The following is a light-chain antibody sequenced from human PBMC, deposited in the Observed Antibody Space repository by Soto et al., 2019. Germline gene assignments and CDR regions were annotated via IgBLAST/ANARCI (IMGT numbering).Light chain of an antibody. Sequence: ENVFTQSPGTQSLTPGERATLSCRASQSVSSSSLAWFQQKPGQAPRLLIYDASSRAAGIPDRFSGSGSGTDFTLTISRLEPEDFAVYYCQQSGTSPFTFGPGTKVDIK. CDR3: QQSGTSPFT. V-gene: IGKV3-20*01. CDR2: DAS. J-gene: IGKJ3*01. CDR1: QSVSSSS.